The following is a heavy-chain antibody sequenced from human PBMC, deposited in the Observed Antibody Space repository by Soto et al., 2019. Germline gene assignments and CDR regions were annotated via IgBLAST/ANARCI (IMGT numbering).Heavy chain of an antibody. J-gene: IGHJ2*01. V-gene: IGHV1-69*12. Sequence: QVQLVQSGAEVKKPGSSVTVSCKASGGTFSSYTISWVRQAPGQGLEWMGGIIPIFGTANYAQKFQGRVTITADESTSTAYMEWSSLRAEDTAVYYCARGNHRGLQLWYFDLWGRGTLVTVSS. D-gene: IGHD1-1*01. CDR3: ARGNHRGLQLWYFDL. CDR1: GGTFSSYT. CDR2: IIPIFGTA.